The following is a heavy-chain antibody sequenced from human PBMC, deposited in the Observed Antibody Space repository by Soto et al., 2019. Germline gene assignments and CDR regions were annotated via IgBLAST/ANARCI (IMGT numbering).Heavy chain of an antibody. J-gene: IGHJ6*02. V-gene: IGHV3-33*05. CDR1: GFTVSSHG. Sequence: QVQLVESGGGVVQPGRSLRLSCAASGFTVSSHGMHWVRQAPGKGLEWVAVIEYDGTNKYYADSVKGRFTISRDNSKNTLYLQMNSLRAEDTALYYCTRDESWEPGATYYYGMDVWGQGTTVTVSS. D-gene: IGHD1-26*01. CDR2: IEYDGTNK. CDR3: TRDESWEPGATYYYGMDV.